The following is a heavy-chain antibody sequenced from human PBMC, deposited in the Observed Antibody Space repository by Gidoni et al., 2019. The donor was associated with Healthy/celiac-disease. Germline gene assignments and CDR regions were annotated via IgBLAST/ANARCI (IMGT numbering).Heavy chain of an antibody. J-gene: IGHJ6*03. Sequence: EVQLVESGGGLVKPGGSLRLSCAASGFTFSSYSMNWVRQAPGKGLEWFSSISSSSSYIYYADSVKGRFTISRDNAKNSLYLQMNSLRAEDTAVYYCARDAEVVPAAPSSGYYYYYMDVWGKGTTVTVSS. D-gene: IGHD2-2*01. CDR3: ARDAEVVPAAPSSGYYYYYMDV. CDR1: GFTFSSYS. CDR2: ISSSSSYI. V-gene: IGHV3-21*01.